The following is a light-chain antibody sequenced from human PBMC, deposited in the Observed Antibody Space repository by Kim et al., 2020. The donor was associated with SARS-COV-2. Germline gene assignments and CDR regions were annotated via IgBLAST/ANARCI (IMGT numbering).Light chain of an antibody. CDR1: SSDFGDYDY. J-gene: IGLJ3*02. Sequence: PGQSITLSCTGTSSDFGDYDYVSWYQQHPGKAPKLMIYNVNSWPSGVSNRFSGSKSGYTASLTISGLQAEDEADYYCSSYTNTITLFGGGTQLTVL. CDR3: SSYTNTITL. V-gene: IGLV2-14*03. CDR2: NVN.